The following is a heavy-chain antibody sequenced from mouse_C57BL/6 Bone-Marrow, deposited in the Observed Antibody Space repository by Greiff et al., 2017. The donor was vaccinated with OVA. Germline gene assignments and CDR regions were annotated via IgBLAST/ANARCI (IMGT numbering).Heavy chain of an antibody. CDR1: GYTFTDYE. V-gene: IGHV1-15*01. J-gene: IGHJ4*01. Sequence: VKLVESGAELVRPGASVTLSCKASGYTFTDYEMHWVKQTPVPGLEWIGAIDPETGGTAYNQKFKGKAILTADKSSSTAYMERRSLTSEDSAVYYCTRALYYGSSYEDAMDYWGQGTSVTVSS. CDR2: IDPETGGT. CDR3: TRALYYGSSYEDAMDY. D-gene: IGHD1-1*01.